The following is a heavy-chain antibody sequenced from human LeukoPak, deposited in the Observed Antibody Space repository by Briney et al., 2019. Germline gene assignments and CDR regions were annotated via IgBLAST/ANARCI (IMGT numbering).Heavy chain of an antibody. D-gene: IGHD3-16*02. V-gene: IGHV3-43*02. J-gene: IGHJ3*02. Sequence: GGSLRLSCAASGFTFDDYAMHWVRQAPGKGLEWVSLISGDGGSTYYADSVKGGFTISRDNSKNSLYLQMNSLRNEDTALYYCAKDIHYDYVWGSYRSGSDAFDIWGQGTMVTVSS. CDR2: ISGDGGST. CDR1: GFTFDDYA. CDR3: AKDIHYDYVWGSYRSGSDAFDI.